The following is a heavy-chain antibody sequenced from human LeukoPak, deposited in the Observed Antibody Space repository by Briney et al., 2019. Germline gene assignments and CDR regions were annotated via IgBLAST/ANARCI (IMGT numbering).Heavy chain of an antibody. CDR3: ATLPLGIVYNWFDP. V-gene: IGHV1-24*01. Sequence: ASVKVSCKVSGYTLTELSMHWVRQAPGKGLEWMGGFDPEDGETIYAQKFQGRVTMTEDTSTDTAYMELSSLRSEDTAVYYCATLPLGIVYNWFDPWGQGTLVTVSS. CDR2: FDPEDGET. J-gene: IGHJ5*02. D-gene: IGHD5/OR15-5a*01. CDR1: GYTLTELS.